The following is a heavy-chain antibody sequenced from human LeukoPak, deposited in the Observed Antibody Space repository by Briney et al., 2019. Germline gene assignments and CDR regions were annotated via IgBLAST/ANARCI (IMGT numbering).Heavy chain of an antibody. Sequence: GASPKVSSKPSGGTLSSYAFNWVRHTPGQGLEWMGRVIPLLGTTTYAQKFQGRVTTTTDEATSTAYMEVSSLRSEDTAVYYCARHPYSSSGDYGPDYFYMDVWGKGTTVTVSS. CDR2: VIPLLGTT. V-gene: IGHV1-69*05. CDR3: ARHPYSSSGDYGPDYFYMDV. J-gene: IGHJ6*03. D-gene: IGHD6-6*01. CDR1: GGTLSSYA.